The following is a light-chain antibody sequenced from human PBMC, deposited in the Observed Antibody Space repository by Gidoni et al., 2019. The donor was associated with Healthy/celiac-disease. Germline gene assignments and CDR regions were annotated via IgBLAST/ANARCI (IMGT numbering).Light chain of an antibody. CDR3: QQYNSYPLT. Sequence: DIQMNQSPSTLAASVGDRVTITCRASQSISSWLAWYQQKPGKAPKLLIYDASSLESGVPSRFIGSGSGTEFTLPISSLQPDDFAPYYCQQYNSYPLTFGGGTKVEIK. J-gene: IGKJ4*01. CDR1: QSISSW. V-gene: IGKV1-5*01. CDR2: DAS.